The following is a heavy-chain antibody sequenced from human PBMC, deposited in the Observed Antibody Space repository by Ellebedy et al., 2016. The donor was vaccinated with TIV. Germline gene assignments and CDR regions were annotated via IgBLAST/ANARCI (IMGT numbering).Heavy chain of an antibody. CDR3: ARDIGGTLIDY. V-gene: IGHV3-74*01. Sequence: GESLKISCEASGFSFRSYWMHWVRQAPGKGLVWVSRIKSGGNNTIYADSVKGRFTISRDNAKNTLYLKMNSLRVEDTDVYYCARDIGGTLIDYWGQGTPVTVSS. D-gene: IGHD3-16*01. J-gene: IGHJ4*02. CDR1: GFSFRSYW. CDR2: IKSGGNNT.